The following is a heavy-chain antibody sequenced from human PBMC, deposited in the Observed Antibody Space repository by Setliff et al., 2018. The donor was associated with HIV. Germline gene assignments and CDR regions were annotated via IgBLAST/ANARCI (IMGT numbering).Heavy chain of an antibody. CDR3: VRVGPWYYGRSGYLASWDY. V-gene: IGHV1-18*01. D-gene: IGHD3-22*01. J-gene: IGHJ4*02. CDR1: GYTFSSYG. Sequence: ASVKVSCKASGYTFSSYGISWVRQAPGQGLEWMGWISPSNGYTDYAQKFRDRVTLTTDTSTSTAYMELSSLRSEDTAVYYCVRVGPWYYGRSGYLASWDYWGQGTQVTVSS. CDR2: ISPSNGYT.